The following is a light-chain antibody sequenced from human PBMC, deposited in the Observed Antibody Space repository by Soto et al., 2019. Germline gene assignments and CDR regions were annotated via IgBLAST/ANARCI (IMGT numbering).Light chain of an antibody. CDR2: GAS. J-gene: IGKJ5*01. V-gene: IGKV3-20*01. Sequence: EIVLTQSPGTLSLSPGERATLSCRASQSVSSTYLAWYQQKPGQAPSLLIYGASSRATGIPDRFSGSGSGTDFTLTISRLEPEDFAVYYCQQLNSYPITFGQGTRLEIK. CDR3: QQLNSYPIT. CDR1: QSVSSTY.